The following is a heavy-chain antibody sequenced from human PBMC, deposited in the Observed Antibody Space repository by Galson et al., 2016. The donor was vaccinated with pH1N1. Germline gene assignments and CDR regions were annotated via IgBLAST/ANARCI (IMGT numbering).Heavy chain of an antibody. CDR1: TYSFSGYY. CDR3: ATPSHHITGTTGFFGFDV. Sequence: SVKVSCKASTYSFSGYYIHWVRQAPGQGLEWMGWISPDSGGNVYAQKFQDWVTMTWDTPISTTYMEVTRLTSDDTAVYFCATPSHHITGTTGFFGFDVWGQGTTVTVSS. CDR2: ISPDSGGN. D-gene: IGHD1-7*01. J-gene: IGHJ6*02. V-gene: IGHV1-2*04.